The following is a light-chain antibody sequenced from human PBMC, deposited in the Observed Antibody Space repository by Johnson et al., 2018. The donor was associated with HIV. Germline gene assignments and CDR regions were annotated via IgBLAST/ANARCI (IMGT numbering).Light chain of an antibody. Sequence: QSVLTQPPSVSAAPGQKVTVSCSGSSSNIGNNYVSWYQQFPGTAPKLLIYDNNKRPTGIPARLSGSKSGTSATLGITGLPTGDEADYYCGTWDSSLSAGVFGTGTNVTVL. V-gene: IGLV1-51*01. CDR2: DNN. CDR3: GTWDSSLSAGV. J-gene: IGLJ1*01. CDR1: SSNIGNNY.